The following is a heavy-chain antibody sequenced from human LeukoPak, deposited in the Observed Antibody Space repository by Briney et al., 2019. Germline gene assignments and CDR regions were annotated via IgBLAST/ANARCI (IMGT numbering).Heavy chain of an antibody. CDR1: GFSLNNYG. CDR2: ISWNGGKT. Sequence: PGGSLRLSCAASGFSLNNYGMTWVRQGPGKGLEWVSGISWNGGKTGYADSVKGRFTISRGNAKKSLYLQMNSLRAEDTAVYYCARVNWWDYYETTFLSAGGFDLWGQGTMVTVSS. CDR3: ARVNWWDYYETTFLSAGGFDL. J-gene: IGHJ3*01. D-gene: IGHD3-22*01. V-gene: IGHV3-20*04.